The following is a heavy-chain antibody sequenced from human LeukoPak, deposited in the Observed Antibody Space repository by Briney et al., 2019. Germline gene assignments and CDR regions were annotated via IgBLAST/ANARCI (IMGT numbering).Heavy chain of an antibody. V-gene: IGHV3-23*01. CDR2: ISGSGGST. CDR1: GFTFSSYA. D-gene: IGHD6-13*01. Sequence: GGSLRLSCAASGFTFSSYAMSWVRQAPGKGLEWVSAISGSGGSTYYADSVKGRFTISRDNSKNTLYLQMNSLRAEDTAVYYRAKDRKGRIAAAGIVYYWGQGTLVTVSS. J-gene: IGHJ4*02. CDR3: AKDRKGRIAAAGIVYY.